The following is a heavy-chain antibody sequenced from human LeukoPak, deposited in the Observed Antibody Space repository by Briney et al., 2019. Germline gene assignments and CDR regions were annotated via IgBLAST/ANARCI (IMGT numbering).Heavy chain of an antibody. V-gene: IGHV3-23*01. CDR3: AKDQNTVATAPFDY. J-gene: IGHJ4*02. CDR2: INSAGST. Sequence: SGGSLRLSCAASGFTFSSYAMSWVRQAPGKGLEWVSAINSAGSTYYGDFVRGRFTISRDNSKNVLHLQMNSLRAEDTALYYCAKDQNTVATAPFDYWGLGTLVTVSS. D-gene: IGHD4-17*01. CDR1: GFTFSSYA.